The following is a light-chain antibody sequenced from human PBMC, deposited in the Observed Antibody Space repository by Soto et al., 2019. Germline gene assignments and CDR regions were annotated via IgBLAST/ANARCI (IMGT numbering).Light chain of an antibody. J-gene: IGKJ1*01. CDR3: KQYTSYPWT. Sequence: DIQMTQSPSTLSASVGDRVTITCRASQSISSWLAWYQQKPGKAPKLLIYDASSLESGVPSRFSGSGSGTEFTLTISSLQPDDFATYYCKQYTSYPWTFGHGTKVEIK. CDR1: QSISSW. CDR2: DAS. V-gene: IGKV1-5*01.